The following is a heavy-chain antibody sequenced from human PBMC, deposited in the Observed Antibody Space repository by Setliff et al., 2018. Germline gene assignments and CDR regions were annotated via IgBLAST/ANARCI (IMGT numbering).Heavy chain of an antibody. CDR3: LRLVRYCTKIACQATSGDEV. J-gene: IGHJ4*02. V-gene: IGHV1-18*01. CDR2: ISAYNGKT. Sequence: ASVKVSCKASGYTLSNSILSWVRQAPGQGLEWVGWISAYNGKTYSAQKFQDSVTLTTHTSTNMGYLELRGLRSDDTAVYYCLRLVRYCTKIACQATSGDEVWGLGTLVTVSS. CDR1: GYTLSNSI. D-gene: IGHD2-8*01.